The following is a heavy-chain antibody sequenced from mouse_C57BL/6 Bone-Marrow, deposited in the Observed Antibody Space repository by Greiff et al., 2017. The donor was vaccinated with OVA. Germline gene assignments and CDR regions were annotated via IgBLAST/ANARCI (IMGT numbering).Heavy chain of an antibody. CDR1: GFTFSDYG. V-gene: IGHV5-17*01. CDR2: ISSGSSTI. Sequence: EVKVVESGGGLVKPGGSLKLSCAASGFTFSDYGMHWVRQAPEKGLEWVAYISSGSSTIYYADTVKGRFTISRDNAKNTLFLQMTSLRSEDTAMYYCARGGYYGNSPYAMDYWGQGTSVTVSS. D-gene: IGHD2-1*01. CDR3: ARGGYYGNSPYAMDY. J-gene: IGHJ4*01.